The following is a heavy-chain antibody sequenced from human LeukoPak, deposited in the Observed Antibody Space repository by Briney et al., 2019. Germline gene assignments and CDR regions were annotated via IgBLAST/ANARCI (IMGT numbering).Heavy chain of an antibody. D-gene: IGHD6-19*01. V-gene: IGHV5-51*01. Sequence: GESLKISCKDSGYSFTSYWIGWVRQMPGKGLEWMGIIYPGDSDTRYSPSFQGQVTISADKSISTAYLQWSSLKASDTAMYYCARHRDSSGWSYYYGMDVWGQGTTVTVSS. J-gene: IGHJ6*02. CDR1: GYSFTSYW. CDR2: IYPGDSDT. CDR3: ARHRDSSGWSYYYGMDV.